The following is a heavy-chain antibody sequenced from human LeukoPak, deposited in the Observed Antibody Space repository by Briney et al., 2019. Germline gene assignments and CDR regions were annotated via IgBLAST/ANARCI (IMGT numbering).Heavy chain of an antibody. CDR1: GFTFTNYA. CDR2: IRGSGGTT. J-gene: IGHJ4*02. V-gene: IGHV3-23*01. CDR3: AKDLGTSQDFDY. Sequence: GGSLRLSCVASGFTFTNYAMSWVRQAPGKGLEWVSYIRGSGGTTHYAASVRGRFTISRDNSKNTVYLQMNSLRDEDTAVYYCAKDLGTSQDFDYWGQGTLVTVSS.